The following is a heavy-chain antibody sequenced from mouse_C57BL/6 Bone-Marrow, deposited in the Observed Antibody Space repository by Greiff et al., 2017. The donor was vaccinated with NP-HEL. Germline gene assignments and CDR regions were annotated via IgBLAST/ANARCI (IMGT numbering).Heavy chain of an antibody. V-gene: IGHV4-1*01. Sequence: EVKLMESGGGLVQPGGSLKLSCAASGIDFSRYWMSWVRRAPGKGLEWIGEINPDSSTINYAPSLKDKFIISRDNAKNTLYLQMSKVRSEDTALYYCARGDYGSSEAWFAYWGQGTLVTVSA. J-gene: IGHJ3*01. CDR3: ARGDYGSSEAWFAY. CDR1: GIDFSRYW. D-gene: IGHD1-1*01. CDR2: INPDSSTI.